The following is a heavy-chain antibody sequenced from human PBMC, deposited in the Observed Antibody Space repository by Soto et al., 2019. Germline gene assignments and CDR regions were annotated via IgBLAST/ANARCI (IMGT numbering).Heavy chain of an antibody. D-gene: IGHD2-2*01. J-gene: IGHJ4*02. Sequence: GESLKISCQASGYSFTAYWITWVRQMPGKGLEWMATIDPSDSYVDYSPSFRGHVTFSVDRSITTVYLQRNSLKASDSAMYFCARRASSSFYHFDFWGQGALVTVSS. CDR2: IDPSDSYV. V-gene: IGHV5-10-1*01. CDR3: ARRASSSFYHFDF. CDR1: GYSFTAYW.